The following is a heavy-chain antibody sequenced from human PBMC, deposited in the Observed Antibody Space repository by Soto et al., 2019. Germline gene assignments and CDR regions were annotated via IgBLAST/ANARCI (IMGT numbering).Heavy chain of an antibody. V-gene: IGHV3-30*18. J-gene: IGHJ5*02. D-gene: IGHD6-13*01. CDR1: GFTFSTSG. CDR3: AKDWGSSGWYNWFDP. Sequence: QVQLVESGGGVVQSGRSLRLSCAASGFTFSTSGMHWIRQAPGKGLEWVAMISHDGVATYYVDSVKGRFTISRDTDKNTLHLQMDSLRPEDTATYYCAKDWGSSGWYNWFDPWGQGTLVTVSS. CDR2: ISHDGVAT.